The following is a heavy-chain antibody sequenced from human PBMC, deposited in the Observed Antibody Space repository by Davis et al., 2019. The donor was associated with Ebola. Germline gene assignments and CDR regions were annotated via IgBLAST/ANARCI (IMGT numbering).Heavy chain of an antibody. Sequence: GGSLRLSCAASGFTVSSNHMSWVRQAPGKGLEWVSAISGSGGSTYYADSVKGRFTISRDNSKNTLYLQMNSLRAEDTAVYYCAGRGITMVQGVIRGGYYYYGMDVWGQGTTVTVSS. CDR2: ISGSGGST. CDR3: AGRGITMVQGVIRGGYYYYGMDV. D-gene: IGHD3-10*01. CDR1: GFTVSSNH. V-gene: IGHV3-23*01. J-gene: IGHJ6*02.